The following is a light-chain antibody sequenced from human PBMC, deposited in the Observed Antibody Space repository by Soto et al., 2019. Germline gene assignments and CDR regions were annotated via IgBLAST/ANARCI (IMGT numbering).Light chain of an antibody. CDR2: DAS. Sequence: GDRVTITCRASQSISSWLAWYQQKPGKAPKLLIYDASSLESGVPSRFSGSESGTEFTLTISSLQPDDFATYYCQQYNSFWTFGQGTKVEIK. CDR3: QQYNSFWT. CDR1: QSISSW. V-gene: IGKV1-5*01. J-gene: IGKJ1*01.